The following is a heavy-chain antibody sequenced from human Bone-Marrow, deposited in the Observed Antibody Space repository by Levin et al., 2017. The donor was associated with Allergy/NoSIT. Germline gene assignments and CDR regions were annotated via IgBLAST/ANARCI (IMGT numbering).Heavy chain of an antibody. Sequence: SGPTLVKPTQTLTLTCTFSGFSLSTSGVGVGWIRQPPGKALEWLALIYWNDDKRYSPSLKSRLTITKDTSKNQVVLTMTNMDPVDTATYYCAHRQYCGGDSLEWFDPWGQGTLVTVSS. J-gene: IGHJ5*02. CDR3: AHRQYCGGDSLEWFDP. V-gene: IGHV2-5*01. CDR2: IYWNDDK. D-gene: IGHD2-21*02. CDR1: GFSLSTSGVG.